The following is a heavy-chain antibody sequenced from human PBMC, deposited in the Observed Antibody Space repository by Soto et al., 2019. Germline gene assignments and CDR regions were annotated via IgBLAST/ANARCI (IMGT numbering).Heavy chain of an antibody. CDR3: ARGSSSGYIYYFDY. CDR2: INHSGST. D-gene: IGHD3-22*01. CDR1: GGSFSGYY. V-gene: IGHV4-34*01. J-gene: IGHJ4*02. Sequence: SETLSLTCAVYGGSFSGYYWSWIRQPPGKGLEWIGEINHSGSTNYNPSLMSRVTISVDTSKNQFSLKLSSVTAADTAVYYCARGSSSGYIYYFDYWGQGTLVT.